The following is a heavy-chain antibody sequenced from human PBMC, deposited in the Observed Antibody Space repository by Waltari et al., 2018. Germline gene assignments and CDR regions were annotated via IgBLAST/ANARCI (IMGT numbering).Heavy chain of an antibody. CDR3: AGWVTYTSDWHGSLAP. J-gene: IGHJ5*02. V-gene: IGHV3-48*03. D-gene: IGHD6-19*01. CDR1: GCPFSSYE. Sequence: EVQLVEHGGGLVQPGGSLGLSCAAPGCPFSSYEMTWVRQAPGKGLEWISYINRNGDTLYYADSVRGRFTISRDNAKDSLYLQMNTLRPEDTAIYYCAGWVTYTSDWHGSLAPWGQGTLVTVSS. CDR2: INRNGDTL.